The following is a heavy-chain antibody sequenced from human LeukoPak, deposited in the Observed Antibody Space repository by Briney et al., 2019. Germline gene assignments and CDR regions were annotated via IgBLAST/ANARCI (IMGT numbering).Heavy chain of an antibody. CDR2: IWSDGSKE. CDR3: ARVFCTGGSCYGPFDY. CDR1: GFTFCNYG. J-gene: IGHJ4*02. Sequence: AGSLRLSCAASGFTFCNYGMQWVRQAPCKGLKWVADIWSDGSKEYYADSVKGRFSISRDNSRNTVYVQMNSLRAEDTAIYYCARVFCTGGSCYGPFDYWGQGTLVTVSS. D-gene: IGHD2-15*01. V-gene: IGHV3-33*08.